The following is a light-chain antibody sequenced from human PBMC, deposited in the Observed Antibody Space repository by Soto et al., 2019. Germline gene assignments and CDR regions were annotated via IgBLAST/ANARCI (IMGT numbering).Light chain of an antibody. CDR2: GAS. Sequence: IVLSQSPGTLSLSQGERATLSCRASQSFSSSYVAWYQQKPGQAPRLLIYGASNRATGIPARFSGSGSGTDFTLTISSLEPEDFAVYYCQQRSDWLRIPFGQGTRLEI. J-gene: IGKJ5*01. V-gene: IGKV3D-20*02. CDR3: QQRSDWLRIP. CDR1: QSFSSSY.